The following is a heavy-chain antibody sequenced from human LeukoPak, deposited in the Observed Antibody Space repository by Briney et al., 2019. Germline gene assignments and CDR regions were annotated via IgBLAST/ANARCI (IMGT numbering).Heavy chain of an antibody. CDR3: ARTGGDLSWFYFDY. V-gene: IGHV1-2*02. Sequence: ASVKVSCKASGYTFTGYYMHWVRQAPGQGLEWMGWINPNSGGTNYAQKFQGRVTMTRDTSISTAYMELSRLRSDDTAVYYCARTGGDLSWFYFDYRGQGTLVTVSS. CDR2: INPNSGGT. J-gene: IGHJ4*02. D-gene: IGHD2-21*02. CDR1: GYTFTGYY.